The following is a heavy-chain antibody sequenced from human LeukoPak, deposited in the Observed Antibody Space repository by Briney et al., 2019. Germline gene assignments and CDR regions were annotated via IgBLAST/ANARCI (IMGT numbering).Heavy chain of an antibody. V-gene: IGHV3-23*01. D-gene: IGHD1-1*01. CDR3: VKGETRTSVTGFHS. Sequence: GGSLRLSCAASGFTFSSYGMNWVRQAPGKGLQWVSAISGSGGSTYYADSVKGRFTISRDNSKNTLYLQMNSLRDEDTAVYYCVKGETRTSVTGFHSWGQGTLVTVSS. CDR2: ISGSGGST. J-gene: IGHJ4*02. CDR1: GFTFSSYG.